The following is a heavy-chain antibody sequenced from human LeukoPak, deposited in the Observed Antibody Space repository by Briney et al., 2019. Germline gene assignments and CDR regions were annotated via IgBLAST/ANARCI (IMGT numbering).Heavy chain of an antibody. Sequence: GGSLRLSCAASGFTFSSYAMHWVRQAPGKGLEWVAVISYDGSNKYYADSVKGRFTISRDNSKNTLYLQMSSLRAEDTAVYYCARGGTLDYWGQGTLVTVSS. J-gene: IGHJ4*02. V-gene: IGHV3-30-3*01. CDR2: ISYDGSNK. CDR1: GFTFSSYA. CDR3: ARGGTLDY.